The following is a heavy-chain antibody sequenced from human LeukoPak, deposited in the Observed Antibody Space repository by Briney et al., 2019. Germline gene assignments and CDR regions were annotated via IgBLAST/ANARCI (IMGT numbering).Heavy chain of an antibody. J-gene: IGHJ6*04. CDR1: GASFSGYY. Sequence: PSETLSPTCAVYGASFSGYYWAWIRQPPGKGLEWIGEINHTGSTTYNPSLKSRVTMSVDTSKNRFSLKLNSVTAADTAVYYCARGRLRFLEMDVWGKGTMVTVSS. CDR3: ARGRLRFLEMDV. V-gene: IGHV4-34*01. D-gene: IGHD3-3*01. CDR2: INHTGST.